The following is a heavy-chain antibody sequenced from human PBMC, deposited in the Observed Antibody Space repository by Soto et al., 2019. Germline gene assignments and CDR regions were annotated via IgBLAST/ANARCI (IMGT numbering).Heavy chain of an antibody. V-gene: IGHV1-69*08. J-gene: IGHJ4*02. Sequence: QVQLVQSGAEVKKPGSSVKVSCEASGGSVSSSTLSWVRQAPGQGLEWMGRIIPILGRANYAQKFQDRVTITADKSTSTAYMELSSLRSEYTAVYFCAGDSGYSNYAFDFWGQGTLITVSS. CDR1: GGSVSSST. CDR3: AGDSGYSNYAFDF. D-gene: IGHD4-4*01. CDR2: IIPILGRA.